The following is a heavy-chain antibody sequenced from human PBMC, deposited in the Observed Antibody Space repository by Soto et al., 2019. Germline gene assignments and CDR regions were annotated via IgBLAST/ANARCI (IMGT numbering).Heavy chain of an antibody. CDR1: GFTVSSNY. V-gene: IGHV3-53*04. CDR2: IYSGGST. Sequence: GGSLRLSCAASGFTVSSNYMSWVRQAPGKGLEWVSVIYSGGSTYYADSVKGRFTISRHNSKNTLYLQMNSLRAEDTAVYYCARDGEAVAGRHWYFDLWGRGTLVTVSS. D-gene: IGHD6-19*01. CDR3: ARDGEAVAGRHWYFDL. J-gene: IGHJ2*01.